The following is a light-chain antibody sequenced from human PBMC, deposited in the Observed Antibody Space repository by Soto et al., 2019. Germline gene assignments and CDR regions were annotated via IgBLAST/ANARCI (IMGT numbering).Light chain of an antibody. J-gene: IGKJ1*01. CDR1: QSVSSSY. Sequence: ETVLTQSPCTVSLSPGERATLSCRASQSVSSSYLAWYQQKPGQAPRLLIYGASSRATGIPDRFSGSGSGTDFTLTISRLEPEDFAVYYCQQYGSSPRTFGQGTKVDI. CDR2: GAS. V-gene: IGKV3-20*01. CDR3: QQYGSSPRT.